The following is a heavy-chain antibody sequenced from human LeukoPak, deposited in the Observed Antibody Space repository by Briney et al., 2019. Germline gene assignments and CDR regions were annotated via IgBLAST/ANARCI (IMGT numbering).Heavy chain of an antibody. V-gene: IGHV3-74*01. CDR2: INSDGSST. D-gene: IGHD3-22*01. J-gene: IGHJ3*02. CDR1: GITFSSYW. Sequence: GGSLRLSCAASGITFSSYWMHWVRQAPGKGLVWVSRINSDGSSTSYADSVKGRFTISRDNAKNTLYLQMNSLRAEDTAVYYCARGYRYYYDSNGYYYADQAAHDAFDIWGQGTMVTVSS. CDR3: ARGYRYYYDSNGYYYADQAAHDAFDI.